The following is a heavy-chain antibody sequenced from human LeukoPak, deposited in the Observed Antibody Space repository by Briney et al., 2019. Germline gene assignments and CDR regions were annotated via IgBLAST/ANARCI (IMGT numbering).Heavy chain of an antibody. J-gene: IGHJ4*02. CDR1: GDSISTYH. Sequence: SETLSLTCTVSGDSISTYHWNWIRKPPGKGLEWIGYMQSNGNSKYNPSLRSRVTIFIDTSKSQVALILSSVTAADTAVYYCARDKQHSYGRYFDHWGQGALVTVSS. V-gene: IGHV4-59*01. CDR3: ARDKQHSYGRYFDH. D-gene: IGHD3-16*01. CDR2: MQSNGNS.